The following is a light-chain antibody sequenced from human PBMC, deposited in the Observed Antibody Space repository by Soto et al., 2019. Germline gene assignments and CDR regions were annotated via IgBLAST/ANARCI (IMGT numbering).Light chain of an antibody. Sequence: QSALTQPASVSGSPGQSITISCTGTSSDIGGYNYVSWYQQHPGKAPKLMIYEVGNRPSGVSNRFSGSKSGNTASLTISGLQAEDEADSYCSSYTSSSTLYVFGTGTKVTVL. CDR3: SSYTSSSTLYV. CDR1: SSDIGGYNY. CDR2: EVG. J-gene: IGLJ1*01. V-gene: IGLV2-14*01.